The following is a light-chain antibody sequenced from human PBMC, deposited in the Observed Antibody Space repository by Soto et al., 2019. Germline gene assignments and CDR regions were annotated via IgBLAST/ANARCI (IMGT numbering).Light chain of an antibody. CDR2: GAS. Sequence: ETVMTQSPATLSVSPGERATLSCRASQSVGSNLAWYQQKPGQAPRLLIYGASTRATGIPARFSGSGSGTEFTLTISSLQSEEFAVYSCQQYNDWPPLTFGGGTKVEIK. V-gene: IGKV3-15*01. CDR1: QSVGSN. J-gene: IGKJ4*01. CDR3: QQYNDWPPLT.